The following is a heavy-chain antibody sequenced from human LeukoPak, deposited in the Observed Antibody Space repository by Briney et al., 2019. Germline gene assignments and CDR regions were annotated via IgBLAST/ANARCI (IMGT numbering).Heavy chain of an antibody. Sequence: GGSLTLSCAASGFTFEDYGMYWVRQAPGQGLEWVSGISWNSGDIDYAASVKGRFTISRDNAKNSLYLEMKSLRVDDTALYFCAKGIPAGPTALDYWGQGILVTVSS. D-gene: IGHD2-2*01. V-gene: IGHV3-9*01. CDR3: AKGIPAGPTALDY. CDR1: GFTFEDYG. J-gene: IGHJ4*02. CDR2: ISWNSGDI.